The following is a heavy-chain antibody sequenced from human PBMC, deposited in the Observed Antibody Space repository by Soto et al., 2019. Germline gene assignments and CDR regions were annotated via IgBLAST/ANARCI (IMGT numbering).Heavy chain of an antibody. Sequence: EVQLVESGGGLVKPGGSLRLSCAASGFTFTRYSMKWVRQAPGKGLEWVSSISSTTNYIYYGDSMKGRFTISRDNAKNSLYLEMNSLRAEDTAVYYCVRESEDLTSNFDYWGQGTLVTVSS. V-gene: IGHV3-21*06. CDR3: VRESEDLTSNFDY. CDR1: GFTFTRYS. J-gene: IGHJ4*02. CDR2: ISSTTNYI.